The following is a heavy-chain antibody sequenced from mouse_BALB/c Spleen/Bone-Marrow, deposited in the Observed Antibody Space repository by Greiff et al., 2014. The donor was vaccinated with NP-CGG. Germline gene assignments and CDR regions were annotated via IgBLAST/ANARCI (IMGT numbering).Heavy chain of an antibody. V-gene: IGHV1-7*01. Sequence: VQGVESGAELAKPGASVKMSCKASGYTFTSYWMHWVKQRPGQGLEWIGYINPSTGYTEYNQKFKDKATLTADKSSSTAYMQLSSLTSEDSAVYYCARYHYGYDGFAYWGQGTPVTVSA. CDR2: INPSTGYT. CDR1: GYTFTSYW. J-gene: IGHJ3*01. CDR3: ARYHYGYDGFAY. D-gene: IGHD2-2*01.